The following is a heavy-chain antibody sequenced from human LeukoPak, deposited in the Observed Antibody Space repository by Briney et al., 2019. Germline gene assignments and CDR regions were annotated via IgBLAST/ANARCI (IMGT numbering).Heavy chain of an antibody. D-gene: IGHD3-3*01. Sequence: PSETLSLTCTVSGGSISSYYWSWIRQPAGKGLEWIGRIYTSGSTNHNPSLKSRVTMSVDTSKNQFSLKLSSVTAADTAVYYCARGRRLLRFLEWSAFPSAPMDVWGKGTTVTVSS. V-gene: IGHV4-4*07. CDR1: GGSISSYY. J-gene: IGHJ6*03. CDR3: ARGRRLLRFLEWSAFPSAPMDV. CDR2: IYTSGST.